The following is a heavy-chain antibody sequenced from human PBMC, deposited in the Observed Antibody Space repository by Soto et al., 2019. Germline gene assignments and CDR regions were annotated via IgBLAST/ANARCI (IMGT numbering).Heavy chain of an antibody. V-gene: IGHV3-7*01. D-gene: IGHD2-2*01. Sequence: GGSLRLSCAASGFTFSSYWMSWVRQAPGKGLEWVANIKQDGSEKYYVDSVKGRFTISRDNAKNSLYLQMNSLRAEDTAVYYCARDLEEEHVVPAAMSVRVWYYYYYMDVWGKGTTVTVSS. CDR2: IKQDGSEK. CDR1: GFTFSSYW. J-gene: IGHJ6*03. CDR3: ARDLEEEHVVPAAMSVRVWYYYYYMDV.